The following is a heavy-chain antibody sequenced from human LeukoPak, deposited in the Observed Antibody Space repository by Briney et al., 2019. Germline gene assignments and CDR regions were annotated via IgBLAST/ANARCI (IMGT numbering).Heavy chain of an antibody. D-gene: IGHD6-13*01. V-gene: IGHV3-30*02. CDR1: GFTLSGYG. CDR2: LRYDGSNK. Sequence: GGSLRLSCAASGFTLSGYGMHWVRQAPGKGLEWVAFLRYDGSNKYYTDSVKGRFTISRDNSKNALYLQMNSLRAEDTAVYYCTKDYSYSSSWGGTFDYWGQGTLVTVSS. CDR3: TKDYSYSSSWGGTFDY. J-gene: IGHJ4*02.